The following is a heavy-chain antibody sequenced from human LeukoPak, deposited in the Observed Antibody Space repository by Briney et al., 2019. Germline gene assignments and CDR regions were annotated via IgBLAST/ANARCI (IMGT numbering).Heavy chain of an antibody. CDR3: ARVTSGSPRVDFDL. V-gene: IGHV1-8*01. D-gene: IGHD6-6*01. Sequence: VASVKVSCKTSGYTFSNYDINWVRQATGQGLEWMGWMNPNSGDTGLAQKFQGRVNITRDTSISTGYMDLTNLTSEDTAIYYCARVTSGSPRVDFDLWGQGTLVTVSS. J-gene: IGHJ4*02. CDR2: MNPNSGDT. CDR1: GYTFSNYD.